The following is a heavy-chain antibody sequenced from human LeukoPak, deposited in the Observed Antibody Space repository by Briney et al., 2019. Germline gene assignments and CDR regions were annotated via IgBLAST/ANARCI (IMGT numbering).Heavy chain of an antibody. CDR3: ARAGDGLVVPAAIFFGYFDY. J-gene: IGHJ4*02. CDR1: GGTFSSYA. CDR2: IIPILGIA. V-gene: IGHV1-69*04. Sequence: SVKVSCKASGGTFSSYAISWVRQAPGQGLEWMGRIIPILGIANYAQKFQGRVTITADKSTSTAYMELSSLRSEDTAVYYCARAGDGLVVPAAIFFGYFDYWGQGTLVTVSS. D-gene: IGHD2-2*02.